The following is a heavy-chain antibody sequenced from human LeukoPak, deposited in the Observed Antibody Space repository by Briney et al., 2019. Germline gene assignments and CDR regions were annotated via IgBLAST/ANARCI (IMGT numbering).Heavy chain of an antibody. V-gene: IGHV4-4*07. J-gene: IGHJ3*02. CDR1: GGSISSYY. CDR3: ARLLWFGENAFDI. CDR2: IYTSGST. Sequence: PSETLSLTCTVSGGSISSYYWSWIRQPAGKGLEWIGRIYTSGSTNYNPSLKSRVTMSVDTSKNQFSLKLSSATAADAAVYYCARLLWFGENAFDIWGQGTMVTVSS. D-gene: IGHD3-10*01.